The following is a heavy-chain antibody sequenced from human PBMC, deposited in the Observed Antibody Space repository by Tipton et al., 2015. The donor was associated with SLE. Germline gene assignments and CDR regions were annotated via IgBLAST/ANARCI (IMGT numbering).Heavy chain of an antibody. D-gene: IGHD6-25*01. CDR1: GFTFSLYG. J-gene: IGHJ5*02. V-gene: IGHV3-30*19. CDR3: ASRPIVAAAVGRWIDP. CDR2: ISYDGSNK. Sequence: SLRLSCAASGFTFSLYGMHWVRQAPGKGLEWVALISYDGSNKYYADSVKGRFTISRDNSKNTLYLQMNSLRADDTAVYYCASRPIVAAAVGRWIDPWGRGTLVTVSS.